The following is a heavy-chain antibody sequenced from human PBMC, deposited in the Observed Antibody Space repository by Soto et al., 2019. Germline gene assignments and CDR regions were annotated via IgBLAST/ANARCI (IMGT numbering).Heavy chain of an antibody. V-gene: IGHV3-23*01. J-gene: IGHJ6*02. CDR3: AKPIAAAGTYYYYYYGMDV. CDR2: ISGSGGST. CDR1: GFTFSSYA. D-gene: IGHD6-13*01. Sequence: EVQLLESGGGLVQPGGSLRLSCAASGFTFSSYAMSWVRQAPGKGLEWVSAISGSGGSTYYAASVKGRFTISRDNSKNTLYLQMNSLRAEDTAVYYCAKPIAAAGTYYYYYYGMDVWGQGTTVTVSS.